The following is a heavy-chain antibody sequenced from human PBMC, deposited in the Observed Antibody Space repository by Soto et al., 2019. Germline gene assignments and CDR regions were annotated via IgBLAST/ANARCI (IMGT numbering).Heavy chain of an antibody. J-gene: IGHJ4*02. CDR1: GGSISTGGYY. V-gene: IGHV4-31*03. CDR3: ARGRSDIAVVPVDF. D-gene: IGHD2-2*01. CDR2: IYYTGSA. Sequence: QVQLQESGPGLVKPSQTLSLTCTVSGGSISTGGYYWSWIRQYPGKGLEWIGYIYYTGSAHYNPSLTSRVTMAVDTSNNHFSLNLTSVTAADTAVYYCARGRSDIAVVPVDFWGPGTLVSVSS.